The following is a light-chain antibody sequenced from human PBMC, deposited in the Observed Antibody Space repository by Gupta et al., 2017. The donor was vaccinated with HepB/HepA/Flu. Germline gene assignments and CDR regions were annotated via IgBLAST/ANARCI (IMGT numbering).Light chain of an antibody. V-gene: IGLV1-44*01. CDR2: TNN. CDR1: PSDIGKCP. Sequence: QSMLTQPPSVSGTPGQRVLISCSGSPSDIGKCPVNWYRQLPRTAPKPLIYTNNQRPSGVPGRFAGSKAGTSASLAISGLQSEDEATYYCATWDDSLSGHAVFGGGTKLSVL. CDR3: ATWDDSLSGHAV. J-gene: IGLJ2*01.